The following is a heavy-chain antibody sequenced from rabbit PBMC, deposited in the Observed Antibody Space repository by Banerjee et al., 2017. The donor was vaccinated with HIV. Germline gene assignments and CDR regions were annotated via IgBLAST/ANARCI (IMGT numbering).Heavy chain of an antibody. D-gene: IGHD1-1*01. CDR1: GFDFSSTYY. J-gene: IGHJ3*01. CDR3: ARHETGTSGWNFAL. CDR2: IGAGSSGIT. V-gene: IGHV1S45*01. Sequence: QEQLVESGGGLVQPGGSLKLSCKASGFDFSSTYYMCWVRQAPGKGLEWIGCIGAGSSGITYYANWAKGRFTISKTSSTTVTLQMTSLTAADTATYFCARHETGTSGWNFALWGQGTLVTVS.